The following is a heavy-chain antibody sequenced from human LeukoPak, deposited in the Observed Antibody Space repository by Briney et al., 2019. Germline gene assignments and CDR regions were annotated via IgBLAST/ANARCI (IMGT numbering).Heavy chain of an antibody. CDR2: ISGSGGST. Sequence: GGSLRLSCAASGFTFSSYAMSWVRQAPGKGLEWVSAISGSGGSTYYADSVKGRFTISRDNSKNTLYLQMNSLRAEDTAVYYCATHNHPYIGYFDYWGQGTLVTVSS. CDR1: GFTFSSYA. D-gene: IGHD1-14*01. V-gene: IGHV3-23*01. J-gene: IGHJ4*02. CDR3: ATHNHPYIGYFDY.